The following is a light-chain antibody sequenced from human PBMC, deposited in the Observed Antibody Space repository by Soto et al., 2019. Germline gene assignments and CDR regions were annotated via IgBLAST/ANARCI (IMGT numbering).Light chain of an antibody. CDR2: GAF. Sequence: DIVLTQSPVTLSLSPGERVTLSCRASQTVTSDYLAWYHQAPGQAPRLLIYGAFNRATGISDRFSGSGSGTDFTLSISKLEPGDFGVYLCHQYGKSPRTFGQGTKVDIK. CDR1: QTVTSDY. J-gene: IGKJ1*01. V-gene: IGKV3-20*01. CDR3: HQYGKSPRT.